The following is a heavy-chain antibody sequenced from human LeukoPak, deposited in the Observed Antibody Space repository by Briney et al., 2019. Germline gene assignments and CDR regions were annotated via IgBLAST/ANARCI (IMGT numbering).Heavy chain of an antibody. J-gene: IGHJ4*02. V-gene: IGHV4-59*01. Sequence: SETLSLTCAVYGGSFSGYYWSWIRQPPGKGLEWIGYTYYSGSTDYNPSLKSRVTISVDTSKNQFSLKLTSVTAADTAVYYCARASFAHYFDYWGQGTLVSVSS. CDR1: GGSFSGYY. CDR3: ARASFAHYFDY. CDR2: TYYSGST.